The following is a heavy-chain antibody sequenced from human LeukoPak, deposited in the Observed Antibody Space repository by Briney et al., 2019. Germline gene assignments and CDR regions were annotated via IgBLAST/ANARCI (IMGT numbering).Heavy chain of an antibody. CDR3: ARGIGGITTGDY. Sequence: PGGSLRLSCAASGFTFSSSGMHWVRQAPGKGLEWVAFIRYDGSNKYYADSVKGRFTISRDNSKNTLYPQMNSLRAEDTAVYFCARGIGGITTGDYWGQGTVVTVSS. CDR1: GFTFSSSG. J-gene: IGHJ4*02. D-gene: IGHD4-17*01. CDR2: IRYDGSNK. V-gene: IGHV3-30*02.